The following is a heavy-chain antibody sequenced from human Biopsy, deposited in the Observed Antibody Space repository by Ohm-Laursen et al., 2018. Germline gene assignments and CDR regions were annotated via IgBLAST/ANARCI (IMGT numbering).Heavy chain of an antibody. D-gene: IGHD7-27*01. Sequence: SLRLSCAASGFSFSSYGMHWVRQAPGKGLEWVAVISDDGRNKYYIDSVRGRFTISRDNFKNTLYLQMNNLRAEDTAVFYCAKDLRNNNWGGENWGQGTLVTVSS. V-gene: IGHV3-30*18. CDR2: ISDDGRNK. CDR3: AKDLRNNNWGGEN. J-gene: IGHJ4*02. CDR1: GFSFSSYG.